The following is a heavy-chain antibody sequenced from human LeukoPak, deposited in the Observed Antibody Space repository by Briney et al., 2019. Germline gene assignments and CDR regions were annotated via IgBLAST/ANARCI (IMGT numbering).Heavy chain of an antibody. D-gene: IGHD2-15*01. Sequence: GGSLRLSCAASGFTFRSYGMHWVRQAPGRGLEWISYINGSSSDTKYADSVKGRFTISRDNAKNSVYLLMNSLRAEDTAVYYCARRGTPYCTVDSCHPNWFDPWGQGTLVTVSS. CDR2: INGSSSDT. CDR3: ARRGTPYCTVDSCHPNWFDP. CDR1: GFTFRSYG. V-gene: IGHV3-21*05. J-gene: IGHJ5*02.